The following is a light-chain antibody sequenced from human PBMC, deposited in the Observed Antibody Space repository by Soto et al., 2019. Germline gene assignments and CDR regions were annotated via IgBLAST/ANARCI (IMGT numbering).Light chain of an antibody. CDR3: QRYDGAPKA. J-gene: IGKJ1*01. Sequence: DFQMTQSPSSLSASVGDRVTITCRASRVINNNVAWYQQKAGKVPELLIYAASTLQTGVPSRFSGSGYGTDFTLTITSLQPDDVATYYCQRYDGAPKAFGQGTKVEVK. V-gene: IGKV1-27*01. CDR1: RVINNN. CDR2: AAS.